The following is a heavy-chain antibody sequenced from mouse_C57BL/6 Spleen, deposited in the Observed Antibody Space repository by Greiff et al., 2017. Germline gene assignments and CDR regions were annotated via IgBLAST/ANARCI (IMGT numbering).Heavy chain of an antibody. Sequence: VQLKQSVAELVRPGASVKLSCTASGFNIKNTYMHWVKQRPEQGLEWIGRIDPANGNTKYAPKFQGKATITAATSSNTAYLQLSSLTSEDTAIYYCASLYYDYEAWFAYWGQGTLVTVSA. V-gene: IGHV14-3*01. CDR3: ASLYYDYEAWFAY. CDR1: GFNIKNTY. D-gene: IGHD2-4*01. J-gene: IGHJ3*01. CDR2: IDPANGNT.